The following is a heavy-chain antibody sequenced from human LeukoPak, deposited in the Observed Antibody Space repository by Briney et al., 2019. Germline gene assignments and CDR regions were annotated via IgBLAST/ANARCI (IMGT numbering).Heavy chain of an antibody. Sequence: GGSLRLSCAASTFTFSSFAMSWVRQAPGKGLEWLATISHYGDNTYYADSVKGRFIISRDNSKNTLYLQVDSLRAEDTALYYCAKEGGGCIYGVCYFDAFDMWGQGTMVTVSS. D-gene: IGHD2-8*01. J-gene: IGHJ3*02. CDR1: TFTFSSFA. CDR2: ISHYGDNT. CDR3: AKEGGGCIYGVCYFDAFDM. V-gene: IGHV3-23*01.